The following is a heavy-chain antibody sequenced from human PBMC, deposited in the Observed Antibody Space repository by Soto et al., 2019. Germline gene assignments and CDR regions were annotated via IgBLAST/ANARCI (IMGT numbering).Heavy chain of an antibody. V-gene: IGHV4-39*07. CDR1: CGSRSSSSYY. Sequence: SETQSHTNTVSCGSRSSSSYYWGWNRQPPGKGLEWIGCIYYSGSTYYNPSLKSRVTISVDTSKNPFSLKLSSVTAADTAVYYCAREPAGYMDVWGKGTTVTVSS. CDR2: IYYSGST. CDR3: AREPAGYMDV. J-gene: IGHJ6*03.